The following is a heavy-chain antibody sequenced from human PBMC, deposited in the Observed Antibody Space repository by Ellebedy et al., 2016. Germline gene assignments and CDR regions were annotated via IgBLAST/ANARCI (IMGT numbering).Heavy chain of an antibody. J-gene: IGHJ6*02. D-gene: IGHD4-23*01. V-gene: IGHV1-24*01. Sequence: ASVKVSCKASGGTFSNYAINWVRQAPGQGLEWMGGFDPEDGETIYAQKFQGRVTMTEDTSTDTAYMELISLRSEDTAVYYCAIWVVTSLANYYYGMGVWGQGTTVTVSS. CDR3: AIWVVTSLANYYYGMGV. CDR2: FDPEDGET. CDR1: GGTFSNYA.